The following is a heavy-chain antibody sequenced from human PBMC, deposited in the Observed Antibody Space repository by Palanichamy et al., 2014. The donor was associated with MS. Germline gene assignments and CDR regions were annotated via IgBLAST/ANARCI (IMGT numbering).Heavy chain of an antibody. CDR2: ISAYNGNT. V-gene: IGHV1-18*01. J-gene: IGHJ4*02. Sequence: VQLVQSGAEVKKPGASVKVSCKASGYTFTSYGISWVRQAPGQGLEWMGWISAYNGNTNYAQKLQGRVTMTTDTSTSTAYMELRSLRSDDTAVYYCARTPPLYCGGDCYPYYFDYWGQGTLVTVSS. D-gene: IGHD2-21*02. CDR1: GYTFTSYG. CDR3: ARTPPLYCGGDCYPYYFDY.